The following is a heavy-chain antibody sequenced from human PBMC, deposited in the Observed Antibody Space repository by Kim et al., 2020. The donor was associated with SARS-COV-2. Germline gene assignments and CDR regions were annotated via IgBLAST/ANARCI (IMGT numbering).Heavy chain of an antibody. J-gene: IGHJ6*02. CDR1: GFTFSSYA. CDR3: AKSGLFLNYDILTDPNGMDV. V-gene: IGHV3-23*01. D-gene: IGHD3-9*01. CDR2: ISGSGGST. Sequence: GGSLRLSCAASGFTFSSYAMSWVRQAPGKGLEWVSAISGSGGSTYYADSVKGRFTISRDNSKNTLYLQMNSLRAEDTAVYYCAKSGLFLNYDILTDPNGMDVWGQGTTVTVSS.